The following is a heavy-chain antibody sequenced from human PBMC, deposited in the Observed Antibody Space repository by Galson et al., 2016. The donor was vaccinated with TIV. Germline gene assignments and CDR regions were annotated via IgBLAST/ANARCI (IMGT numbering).Heavy chain of an antibody. CDR1: GSTFSSYA. V-gene: IGHV3-23*01. J-gene: IGHJ5*02. Sequence: SLRLSCAASGSTFSSYAMSWVRQAPGKGLEWVSGISGSGFSTFYADSVKGRFTISRDNSKNTLDLQMNSLRAEETAIYYCAKDTGSQPRNWFDPWGQGTLVTVSS. CDR2: ISGSGFST. CDR3: AKDTGSQPRNWFDP. D-gene: IGHD1-1*01.